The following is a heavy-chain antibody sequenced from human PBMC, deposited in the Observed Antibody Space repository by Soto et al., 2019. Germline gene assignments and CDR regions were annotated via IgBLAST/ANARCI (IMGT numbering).Heavy chain of an antibody. D-gene: IGHD3-9*01. CDR1: GGSISSGGYY. CDR3: ARVFQSTGPFDY. Sequence: SETLSLTCTVSGGSISSGGYYWSWIRQHPGKGLEWIGYIYYSGSTYYNPSLKSRVTISVDTSKNQFSLKLSSVTAADTAVYYCARVFQSTGPFDYWGQGTLVTV. J-gene: IGHJ4*02. V-gene: IGHV4-31*03. CDR2: IYYSGST.